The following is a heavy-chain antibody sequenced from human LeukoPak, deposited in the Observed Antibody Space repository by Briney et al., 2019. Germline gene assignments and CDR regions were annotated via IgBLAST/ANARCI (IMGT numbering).Heavy chain of an antibody. Sequence: PSETLSLTCAVYGGSFSGYYWSWIRQPPGKGLEWIGEINHSGSANYNPSLKSRVTISVDTSKNQFSLKLSSVTAADTAVYYCARGPLFSGSLGGDFDYWGQGTLVTVSS. CDR1: GGSFSGYY. CDR3: ARGPLFSGSLGGDFDY. J-gene: IGHJ4*02. V-gene: IGHV4-34*01. CDR2: INHSGSA. D-gene: IGHD1-26*01.